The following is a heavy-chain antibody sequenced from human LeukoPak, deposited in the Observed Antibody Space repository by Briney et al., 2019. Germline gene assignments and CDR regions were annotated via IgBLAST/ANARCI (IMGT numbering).Heavy chain of an antibody. D-gene: IGHD2-2*01. CDR2: IYTSGST. Sequence: SETLSLTCTVSGGSISSGSYYWSWIRQPAGKGLEWIGRIYTSGSTNYNPSLKSRVTISVDTSKNQFSLRLSSVTAADTAVYYCARAYCNNTTCYWGDYYHYMDVWGKGTTVTVSS. CDR1: GGSISSGSYY. J-gene: IGHJ6*03. CDR3: ARAYCNNTTCYWGDYYHYMDV. V-gene: IGHV4-61*02.